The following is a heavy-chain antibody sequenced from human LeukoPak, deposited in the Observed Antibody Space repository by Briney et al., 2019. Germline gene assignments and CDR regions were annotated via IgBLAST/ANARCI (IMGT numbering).Heavy chain of an antibody. Sequence: SVKVSCKASGGTFSSYAISWVRQAPGQGLEWMGGIIPIFGTANYAKKFQGRVTITADKSTSTAYMELSSLRSEDTAVYYCARDRRGSSSLGYYYYMDVWGKGTTVTVSS. CDR1: GGTFSSYA. V-gene: IGHV1-69*06. CDR2: IIPIFGTA. D-gene: IGHD6-6*01. CDR3: ARDRRGSSSLGYYYYMDV. J-gene: IGHJ6*03.